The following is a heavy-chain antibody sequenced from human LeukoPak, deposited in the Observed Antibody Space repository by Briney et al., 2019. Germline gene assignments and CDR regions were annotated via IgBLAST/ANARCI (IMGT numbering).Heavy chain of an antibody. J-gene: IGHJ6*02. Sequence: PGRSLRLSCAASGFTFDDYAMHWVRQAPGKGLEWVSGISWNSGSIGYADSVKGRFTISRDNAKNSLYLQMNSLRAEDTALYYCAKDRLTGSYSPYGMDVWGQGTMVTVSS. CDR3: AKDRLTGSYSPYGMDV. CDR2: ISWNSGSI. D-gene: IGHD1-26*01. CDR1: GFTFDDYA. V-gene: IGHV3-9*01.